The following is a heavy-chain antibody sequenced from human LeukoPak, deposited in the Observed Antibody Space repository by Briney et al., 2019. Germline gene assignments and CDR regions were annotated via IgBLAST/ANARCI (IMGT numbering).Heavy chain of an antibody. CDR3: ARSPSSWSGREYYYFDY. J-gene: IGHJ4*02. V-gene: IGHV3-21*01. Sequence: PGGSLRLSCAASGFTFSSYSMNWVRQAPGKGLEWVSSISSSSSYIYYADSVKGRFTISRDNAKNSLYLQMNSLRAEDTAVYYCARSPSSWSGREYYYFDYWGQGTLVTVSS. CDR1: GFTFSSYS. CDR2: ISSSSSYI. D-gene: IGHD6-13*01.